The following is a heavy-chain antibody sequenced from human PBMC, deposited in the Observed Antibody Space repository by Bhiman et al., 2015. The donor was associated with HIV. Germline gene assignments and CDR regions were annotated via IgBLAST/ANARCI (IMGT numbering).Heavy chain of an antibody. Sequence: VQLVESGGGLVKPGGSLRLSCAASGFTFSSHSMTWVRQAPGKGLEWVSSITSSSRYIQYADSVKGRFTISRDNAKNSLYLQMNSLRAEDTAVFYCARDRPYNWNWGGYFYGLDVWGQGTTVTVSS. V-gene: IGHV3-21*03. CDR2: ITSSSRYI. D-gene: IGHD1-7*01. CDR3: ARDRPYNWNWGGYFYGLDV. CDR1: GFTFSSHS. J-gene: IGHJ6*02.